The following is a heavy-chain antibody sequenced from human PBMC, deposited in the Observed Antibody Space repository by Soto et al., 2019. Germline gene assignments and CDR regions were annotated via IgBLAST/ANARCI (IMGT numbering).Heavy chain of an antibody. D-gene: IGHD6-19*01. J-gene: IGHJ6*02. V-gene: IGHV1-69*13. CDR1: GGTFSSYA. CDR2: IIPIFGTA. Sequence: GASVKVSCKASGGTFSSYAISWVRQAPGQGLEWMGGIIPIFGTANYAQKFQGRVTITADESTSTAYMELSSLRSEDTAVYYCARDLQQWLVTDYYYGMDVWGQGTTVTVSS. CDR3: ARDLQQWLVTDYYYGMDV.